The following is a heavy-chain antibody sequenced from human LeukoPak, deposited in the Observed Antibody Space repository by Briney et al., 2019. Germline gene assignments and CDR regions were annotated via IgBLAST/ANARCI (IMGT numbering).Heavy chain of an antibody. CDR1: GFTFSGSA. CDR2: IRSTANNYAT. CDR3: TSLPYDSGFYYYTEYFQH. V-gene: IGHV3-73*01. Sequence: GGSLRLSCAASGFTFSGSAMHWVRQASGKGPEWVGRIRSTANNYATAYAASVKGRFTISRDDSKNTAYLQMNSLKTEDTAVYYCTSLPYDSGFYYYTEYFQHWGQGTLVTVSS. D-gene: IGHD3-22*01. J-gene: IGHJ1*01.